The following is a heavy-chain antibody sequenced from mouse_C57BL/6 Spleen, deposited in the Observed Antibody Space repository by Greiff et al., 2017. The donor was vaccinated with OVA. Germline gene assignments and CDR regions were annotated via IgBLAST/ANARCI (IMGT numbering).Heavy chain of an antibody. Sequence: EVKLMESEGGLVQPGSSMKLSCTASGFTFSDYYMAWVRQVPEKGLEWVANINYDGSSTYYLDSLKSRFIISRDNAKNILYLQMSSLKSEDTATYYCARAGNGNYAFDYWGQGTTLTVSS. CDR2: INYDGSST. V-gene: IGHV5-16*01. D-gene: IGHD2-1*01. CDR3: ARAGNGNYAFDY. J-gene: IGHJ2*01. CDR1: GFTFSDYY.